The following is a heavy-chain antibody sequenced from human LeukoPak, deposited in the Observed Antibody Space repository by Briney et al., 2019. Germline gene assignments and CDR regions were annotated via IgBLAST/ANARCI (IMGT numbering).Heavy chain of an antibody. V-gene: IGHV1-69*04. Sequence: SSVKVSCKASGGTFISYAISWVRQAPGQGLEWMGRINPIHGKSNNAQKFQGRLTITADKSTSKAYMELSSLRSDDTAVCYCRGSGSQSYYYYYYGMDVWGQGTTVTLS. J-gene: IGHJ6*02. CDR1: GGTFISYA. CDR3: RGSGSQSYYYYYYGMDV. D-gene: IGHD3-10*01. CDR2: INPIHGKS.